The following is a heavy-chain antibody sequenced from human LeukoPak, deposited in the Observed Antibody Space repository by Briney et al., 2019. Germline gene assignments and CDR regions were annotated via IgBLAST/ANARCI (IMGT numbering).Heavy chain of an antibody. CDR1: GYNFPIYW. Sequence: GESLKISCQGSGYNFPIYWFGWVRQMPGQGLGWVGIIYPHDSNTIYAPSFQGQVHISADKSINTAYLEWSSLKASDTAIYYCARQGAAGKYYYYYMDVWGKGTTVTVSS. V-gene: IGHV5-51*01. CDR3: ARQGAAGKYYYYYMDV. J-gene: IGHJ6*03. D-gene: IGHD6-13*01. CDR2: IYPHDSNT.